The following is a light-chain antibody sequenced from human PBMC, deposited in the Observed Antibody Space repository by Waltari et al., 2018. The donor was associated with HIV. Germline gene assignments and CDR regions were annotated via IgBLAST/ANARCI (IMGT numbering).Light chain of an antibody. CDR2: AAS. V-gene: IGKV1-8*01. J-gene: IGKJ1*01. Sequence: IRMTQSPSSFSASTGDRVTIPCRASQGISSYLAWYQQKPGKAPKRLIYAASTLQSGVPSRFSGSGSGTDFTLTISCLQSEDFATYYCQQYYSYPPTFGQGTKVEIK. CDR3: QQYYSYPPT. CDR1: QGISSY.